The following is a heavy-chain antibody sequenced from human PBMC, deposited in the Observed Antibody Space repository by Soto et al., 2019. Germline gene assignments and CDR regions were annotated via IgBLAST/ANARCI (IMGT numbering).Heavy chain of an antibody. D-gene: IGHD3-16*02. CDR3: ARVPHLNMFTFGGVIVDY. Sequence: QVQLVQSGAAVKKPGSSVKVSCKASGGTFSSYAISWVRQAPGQGREWMGGIIRIFCTANYAEKFQGRVTLTAAEYMSSAHIEVSSLRSEYTAVYYCARVPHLNMFTFGGVIVDYWGQGTLVIVSS. J-gene: IGHJ4*02. CDR2: IIRIFCTA. V-gene: IGHV1-69*01. CDR1: GGTFSSYA.